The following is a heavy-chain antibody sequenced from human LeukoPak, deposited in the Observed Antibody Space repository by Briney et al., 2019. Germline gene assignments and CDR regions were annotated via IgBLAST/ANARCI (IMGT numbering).Heavy chain of an antibody. CDR1: GGSVSSVIHY. Sequence: SETLSLTCTVSGGSVSSVIHYWAWIRQPPGRGLEWIATIYNGGNTYYNANTYYNPSLNSRASISVDTSKNQFSLNLTSVTAADTAVYYCARLVYCSSTSCHNANYYYYGMDVWGQGTTVTVSS. CDR3: ARLVYCSSTSCHNANYYYYGMDV. J-gene: IGHJ6*02. V-gene: IGHV4-39*01. D-gene: IGHD2-2*01. CDR2: IYNGGNT.